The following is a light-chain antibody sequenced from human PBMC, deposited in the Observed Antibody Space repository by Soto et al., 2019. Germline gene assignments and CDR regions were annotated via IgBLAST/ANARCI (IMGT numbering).Light chain of an antibody. Sequence: QSALTQPRSVSGSPGQSVTISCTGTSSDVGGYNLVSWYQQHPGKAPKLMIYDVSKRPSGVPDRFSGSKSGNTASLTISGLQAEDEGDYYCYSYAGSYTFYVFGTGTKVTVL. J-gene: IGLJ1*01. CDR1: SSDVGGYNL. V-gene: IGLV2-11*01. CDR3: YSYAGSYTFYV. CDR2: DVS.